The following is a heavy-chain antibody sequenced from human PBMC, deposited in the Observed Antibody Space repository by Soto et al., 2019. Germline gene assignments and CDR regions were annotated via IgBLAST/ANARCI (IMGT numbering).Heavy chain of an antibody. V-gene: IGHV4-39*01. CDR1: GGSISSSSYY. Sequence: PSETLALTCTVSGGSISSSSYYWGWIRQPPGKWLEWIGSIYYSGSTYYNPSLKSRVTISVDTSKNQFSLKLSSVTAADTAVYYCASFYYGSGSYSPYYYYGMDVWGQGTTVTVSS. CDR3: ASFYYGSGSYSPYYYYGMDV. CDR2: IYYSGST. J-gene: IGHJ6*02. D-gene: IGHD3-10*01.